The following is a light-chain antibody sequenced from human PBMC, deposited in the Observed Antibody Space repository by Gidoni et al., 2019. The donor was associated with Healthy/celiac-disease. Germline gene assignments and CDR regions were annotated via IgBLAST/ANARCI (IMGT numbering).Light chain of an antibody. CDR2: GAS. Sequence: IVLPQSPGTLSLSPGESSTLSCRASQIVSSSYLAWYQQKPGQAPRLLIYGASSRATGIPERFSGSGSGTDFTLTISRLEPEDFAVYYCQQYGSSPPYTFGQGTKLEIK. J-gene: IGKJ2*01. CDR3: QQYGSSPPYT. CDR1: QIVSSSY. V-gene: IGKV3-20*01.